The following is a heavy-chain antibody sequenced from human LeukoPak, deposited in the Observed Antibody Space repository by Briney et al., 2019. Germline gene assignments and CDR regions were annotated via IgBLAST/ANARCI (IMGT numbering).Heavy chain of an antibody. J-gene: IGHJ4*02. Sequence: ASVKVSCKASGYTFTGYYIHWVRQAPGQGLEWMGWINPNSGDTNYAQKFQGRVTMTRDTSISTAYMELSRLRSDDKAVYYCARGLLWFGESSGLDYWGQGTLVTVSS. CDR1: GYTFTGYY. CDR2: INPNSGDT. D-gene: IGHD3-10*01. CDR3: ARGLLWFGESSGLDY. V-gene: IGHV1-2*02.